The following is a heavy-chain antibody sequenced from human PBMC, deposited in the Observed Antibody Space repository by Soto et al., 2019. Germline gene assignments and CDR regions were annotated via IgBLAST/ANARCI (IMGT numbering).Heavy chain of an antibody. D-gene: IGHD2-21*01. CDR1: GFSVSSNY. J-gene: IGHJ4*02. CDR3: ARDDGGDLGY. V-gene: IGHV3-53*01. Sequence: EVQLVESGGGLIQPGGSLRLSCAASGFSVSSNYMSWVRQAAGKGLEWVSVIYSGGSAYYADSVKGRFTISRDNSKNTLYLQMNSLRAEDTAVYYCARDDGGDLGYWGQATLVTVSS. CDR2: IYSGGSA.